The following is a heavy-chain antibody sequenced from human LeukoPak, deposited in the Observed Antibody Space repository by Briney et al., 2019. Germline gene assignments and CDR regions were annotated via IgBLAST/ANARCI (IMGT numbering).Heavy chain of an antibody. Sequence: SGRTLVKPTQTLTLTCTFSGCSLSTSGVGVGWIRQPPGKALEWLALIYWNDDKRYSPSLKSRLTITKDTSKNQVVLTMTNMDPADTATYYCAYSLRDGFNEYYFDTWGQGTLVTVSS. V-gene: IGHV2-5*01. CDR2: IYWNDDK. J-gene: IGHJ4*02. CDR1: GCSLSTSGVG. D-gene: IGHD5-24*01. CDR3: AYSLRDGFNEYYFDT.